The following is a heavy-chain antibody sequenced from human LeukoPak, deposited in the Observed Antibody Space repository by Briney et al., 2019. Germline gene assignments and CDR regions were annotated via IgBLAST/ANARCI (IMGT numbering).Heavy chain of an antibody. CDR2: IYYSGST. CDR3: ARSGNDYGDLYFDY. D-gene: IGHD4-17*01. J-gene: IGHJ4*02. CDR1: GGSISSYY. V-gene: IGHV4-59*12. Sequence: SETLSLTCSVSGGSISSYYWSWIRQPPGKGLEWIGYIYYSGSTNYNPSLKSRVTISVDTSKNQFSLKLSSVTAADTAVYYCARSGNDYGDLYFDYWGQGTLVTVSS.